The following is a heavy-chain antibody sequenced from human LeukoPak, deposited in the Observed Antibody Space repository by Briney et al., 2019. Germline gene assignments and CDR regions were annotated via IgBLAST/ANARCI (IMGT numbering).Heavy chain of an antibody. J-gene: IGHJ6*03. Sequence: GGSLRLSCAASGFTFSSYAMHWVRQAPGKGLEYVSAISSNGGSTYYANSVKGRFTISRDNSKYTLYLQMGSLRAEDMAVYYCARLTVTTALNYYYYYMDVWGKGTTVTISS. CDR2: ISSNGGST. CDR1: GFTFSSYA. V-gene: IGHV3-64*01. CDR3: ARLTVTTALNYYYYYMDV. D-gene: IGHD4-17*01.